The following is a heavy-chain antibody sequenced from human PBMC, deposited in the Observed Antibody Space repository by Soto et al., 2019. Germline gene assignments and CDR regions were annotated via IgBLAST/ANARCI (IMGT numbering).Heavy chain of an antibody. D-gene: IGHD1-26*01. CDR1: GFTFSSYS. V-gene: IGHV3-21*01. CDR2: ISSSSSYI. J-gene: IGHJ6*02. Sequence: GGSLRLSCAASGFTFSSYSMNCVRQAPGKGLEWVSSISSSSSYIYYADSVKGRFTISRDNAKNPPYMQMTSLRAEDTAVYYCAIDWATTDYYNGMEAWGQGTTVTVSS. CDR3: AIDWATTDYYNGMEA.